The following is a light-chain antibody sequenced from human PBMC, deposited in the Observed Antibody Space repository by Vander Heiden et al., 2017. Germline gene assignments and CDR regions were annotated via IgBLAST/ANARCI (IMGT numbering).Light chain of an antibody. J-gene: IGLJ2*01. V-gene: IGLV6-57*01. Sequence: NFMLTQPHSVSESPGMPVTISCTRSSGSIASNYVQWYQQRPGSSPTTVSSEDNPRPCGHPARLSGSFHSSSNSAALTSSGLNTEEAADYCCQSYDNSNPIVVFGGGTKRTVL. CDR1: SGSIASNY. CDR2: EDN. CDR3: QSYDNSNPIVV.